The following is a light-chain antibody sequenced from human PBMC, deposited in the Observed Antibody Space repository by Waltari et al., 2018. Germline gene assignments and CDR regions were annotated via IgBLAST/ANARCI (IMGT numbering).Light chain of an antibody. CDR3: HSRDASGVAGS. CDR2: DKN. CDR1: SLRSYY. J-gene: IGLJ2*01. Sequence: SSELTQDPAVSVAMGQTVRITCQGDSLRSYYAIRYQQRPGQDPILVIYDKNNRPSGVPDRFSGSSSHNTGSLTITGAQAEDEASYYCHSRDASGVAGSFGGGTKLTVL. V-gene: IGLV3-19*01.